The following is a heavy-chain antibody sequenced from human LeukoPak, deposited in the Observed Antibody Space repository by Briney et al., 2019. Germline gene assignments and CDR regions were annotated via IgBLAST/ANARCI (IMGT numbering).Heavy chain of an antibody. CDR1: GFTFSNYA. V-gene: IGHV3-23*01. J-gene: IGHJ4*02. Sequence: PGGSLRLSCTASGFTFSNYAMSWVRQAPGKGLEWVSTISGSDGSTYYADSVKGRFTISRDNSMNTLYLQMNSLRVEDTAIYYCAKGRGYCTGGSCYSDYWGQGTLVTVSS. CDR3: AKGRGYCTGGSCYSDY. D-gene: IGHD2-15*01. CDR2: ISGSDGST.